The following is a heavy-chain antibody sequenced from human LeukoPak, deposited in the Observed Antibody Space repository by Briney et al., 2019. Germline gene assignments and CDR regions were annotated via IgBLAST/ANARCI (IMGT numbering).Heavy chain of an antibody. CDR2: IYYSGST. J-gene: IGHJ3*02. V-gene: IGHV4-59*01. CDR3: ARDLPGSGSYSFYAFDI. CDR1: GGSISSYY. D-gene: IGHD1-26*01. Sequence: SETLSLTCTVSGGSISSYYWSWIRQPPGKGLEWIGYIYYSGSTNYNPSLKSRVTISVDTSKNQFSLKLSSVTAADTAVYYCARDLPGSGSYSFYAFDIWGQGTMVTVSP.